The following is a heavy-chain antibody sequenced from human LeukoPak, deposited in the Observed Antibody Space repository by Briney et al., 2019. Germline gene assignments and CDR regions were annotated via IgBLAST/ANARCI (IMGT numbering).Heavy chain of an antibody. Sequence: GGSLRLSCAASGFTFSSYSMNWVRQAPGKGLEWVSSISSSSSNICYADSVKGRFTISRDNAKNSLYLQMNSLRAEDTAVYYCAGSDYYGSGTYYGWFDPWGQGTLVTVSS. CDR1: GFTFSSYS. J-gene: IGHJ5*02. D-gene: IGHD3-10*01. CDR3: AGSDYYGSGTYYGWFDP. V-gene: IGHV3-21*01. CDR2: ISSSSSNI.